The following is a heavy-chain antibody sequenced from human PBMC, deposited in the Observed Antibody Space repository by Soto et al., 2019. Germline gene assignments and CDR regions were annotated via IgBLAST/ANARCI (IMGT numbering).Heavy chain of an antibody. CDR3: ARDQSSNSDFWSRTFDL. J-gene: IGHJ4*02. Sequence: QVQLVESGGGVVQPGRSLRLSCAASGFTFSTYGMHWFRQAPGKGMEWVAVIWYDGSNKYHADSAKGRFTISRDNSKNTLYLEMNSLRAEDTAVYYCARDQSSNSDFWSRTFDLWGQGTLVTVSS. CDR1: GFTFSTYG. D-gene: IGHD3-3*01. CDR2: IWYDGSNK. V-gene: IGHV3-33*01.